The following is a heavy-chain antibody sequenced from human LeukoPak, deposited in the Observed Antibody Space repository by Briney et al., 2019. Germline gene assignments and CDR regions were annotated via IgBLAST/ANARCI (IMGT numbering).Heavy chain of an antibody. J-gene: IGHJ4*02. CDR1: GGSITNTNY. D-gene: IGHD3-10*01. CDR2: VNLQGST. Sequence: SETLSLTCGVSGGSITNTNYWTWVRQPPGKGLEWIGEVNLQGSTNYNPSLMAPVAIAVDTSENHISLQLTSVTAADTAVYYCASGITMVRGPTPFDYWGQGTLVTVSS. CDR3: ASGITMVRGPTPFDY. V-gene: IGHV4-4*02.